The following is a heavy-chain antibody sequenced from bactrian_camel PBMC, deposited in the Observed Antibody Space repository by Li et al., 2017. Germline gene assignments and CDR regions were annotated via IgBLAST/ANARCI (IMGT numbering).Heavy chain of an antibody. V-gene: IGHV3S53*01. CDR2: IDDHGDA. Sequence: HVQLVESGGGSVQAGGSLRLSCVASPYPDKYYAMGWFRQVPGKEREGVAAIDDHGDAIYANSVKGRFTVSQDAKDTLYLQMNNLKPEDTAVYYCAADSPTARADVRTLYAMYLGQGTQVTVS. D-gene: IGHD3*01. J-gene: IGHJ4*01. CDR3: AADSPTARADVRTLYAMY. CDR1: PYPDKYYA.